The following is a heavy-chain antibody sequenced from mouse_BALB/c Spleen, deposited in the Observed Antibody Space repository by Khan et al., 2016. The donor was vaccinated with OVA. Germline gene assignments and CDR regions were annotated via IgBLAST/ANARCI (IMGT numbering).Heavy chain of an antibody. CDR1: GYTFTSYC. V-gene: IGHV1-7*01. Sequence: QVQLKESGAELAKPGASVKMSCKASGYTFTSYCMHWVKQRPGQGLEWIGYINPSTGYTDYNQKFKDKATLTADKSSSTAYMQLNSLTSEDSAVYYCERDRIDKWGQGTTLTVSS. CDR3: ERDRIDK. CDR2: INPSTGYT. J-gene: IGHJ2*01.